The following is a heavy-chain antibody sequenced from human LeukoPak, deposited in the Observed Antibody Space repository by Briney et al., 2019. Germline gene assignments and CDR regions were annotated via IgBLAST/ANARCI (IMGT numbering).Heavy chain of an antibody. J-gene: IGHJ4*02. CDR3: ARGRVGPTLFDY. D-gene: IGHD1-26*01. Sequence: GGSLRLSCAASGFTFSSYWMHWVRQAPGKGLVWVSRINSDGSSTSNADSVKGRFTISRDNAKNTLYLQMNSLRAEDTAVYYCARGRVGPTLFDYWGQGTLVTVSS. V-gene: IGHV3-74*01. CDR1: GFTFSSYW. CDR2: INSDGSST.